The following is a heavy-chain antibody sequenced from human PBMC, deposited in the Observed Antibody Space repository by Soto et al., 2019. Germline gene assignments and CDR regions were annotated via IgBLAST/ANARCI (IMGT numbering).Heavy chain of an antibody. CDR2: IYPGDSDT. V-gene: IGHV5-51*01. D-gene: IGHD6-6*01. CDR3: ARLDSSSSPEEIYYYYGMDV. J-gene: IGHJ6*02. Sequence: PGESLKISCKGSGYSFTSYWIGWVRQMPGKGLEWMGIIYPGDSDTRYSPSFQGQVTISADKSISTAYLQWSSLKASDTAMHYCARLDSSSSPEEIYYYYGMDVWGQGTTVTVSS. CDR1: GYSFTSYW.